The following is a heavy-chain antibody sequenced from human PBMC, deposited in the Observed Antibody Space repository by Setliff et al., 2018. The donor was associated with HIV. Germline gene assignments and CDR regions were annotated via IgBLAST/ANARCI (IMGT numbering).Heavy chain of an antibody. J-gene: IGHJ5*02. V-gene: IGHV1-2*06. CDR2: INPNSGGT. CDR1: GYTFTAYY. D-gene: IGHD3-10*01. Sequence: ASVKVSCKASGYTFTAYYMHWVRQAPGQGLEWMGRINPNSGGTNYAQNFQGRVTMTRDTSISTAYMELRLRSDDTAVYYCARDSTAFMVRGVNGGRFDPWGQGTLVTVSS. CDR3: ARDSTAFMVRGVNGGRFDP.